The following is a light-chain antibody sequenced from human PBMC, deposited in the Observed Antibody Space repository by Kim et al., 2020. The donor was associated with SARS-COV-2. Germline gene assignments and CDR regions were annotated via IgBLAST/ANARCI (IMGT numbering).Light chain of an antibody. J-gene: IGLJ3*02. Sequence: SYELTQQPSVSVSPGQTASITCSGDKLGDKYACWYQQKPGQSPVLVIYQDSKRPSGIPERFSGSNSGNTATLTISGTQAMDEADYYCQAWDSSTAWVFGG. CDR2: QDS. CDR1: KLGDKY. CDR3: QAWDSSTAWV. V-gene: IGLV3-1*01.